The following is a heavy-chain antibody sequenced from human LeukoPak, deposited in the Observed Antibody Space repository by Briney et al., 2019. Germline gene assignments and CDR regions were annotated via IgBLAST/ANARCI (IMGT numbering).Heavy chain of an antibody. J-gene: IGHJ4*02. CDR1: GFTFSNSW. V-gene: IGHV3-7*01. CDR3: ASGNHFDY. Sequence: GGPLRLPCAACGFTFSNSWTRWLRHAPGMGMKLEAKIKQDGSGMYYVASVNVRFTISRDNAKNTLYLQMSSLRVEDTAVYYCASGNHFDYWGQGTLVTVSS. CDR2: IKQDGSGM. D-gene: IGHD1-14*01.